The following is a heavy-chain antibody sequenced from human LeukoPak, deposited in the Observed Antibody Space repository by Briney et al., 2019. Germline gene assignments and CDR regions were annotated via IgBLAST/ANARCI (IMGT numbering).Heavy chain of an antibody. V-gene: IGHV3-23*01. D-gene: IGHD1/OR15-1a*01. CDR2: VSSTGGKT. Sequence: GGALRLSCGASGFTFSSYARSWGRQVPGKGLEWVSTVSSTGGKTSYADSVKGRFSISTDNSMNTLDLQMNSLRAEDTAVYYCAKLKQPFDYWGQGILVTVSS. J-gene: IGHJ4*02. CDR3: AKLKQPFDY. CDR1: GFTFSSYA.